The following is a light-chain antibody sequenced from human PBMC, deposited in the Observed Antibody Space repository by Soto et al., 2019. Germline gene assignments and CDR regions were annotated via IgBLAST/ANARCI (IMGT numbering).Light chain of an antibody. V-gene: IGKV1-5*03. CDR3: QQYNIHSSYT. CDR2: KAS. J-gene: IGKJ2*01. CDR1: QSISSW. Sequence: DIQMTQSPSTLSASVGDRVTITCRASQSISSWLAWYQQKPGKAPKLLIYKASSLGSGVPSRFSGSGSGTEFTLTISSLQPDDFATYYCQQYNIHSSYTFGQGTKLEIK.